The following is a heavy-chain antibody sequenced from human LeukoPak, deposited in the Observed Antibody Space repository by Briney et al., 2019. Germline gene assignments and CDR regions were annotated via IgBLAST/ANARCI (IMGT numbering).Heavy chain of an antibody. Sequence: QPGGSLRLSCAASGFTFSSYWMHWVRQAPGKGLVWVSRINSDGSSTSYADSVKGRFTISRDNAKNSLYLQMNSLRAEDTAVYYCASPFSSYYDSSGYLGYWGQGTLVTVSS. V-gene: IGHV3-74*01. J-gene: IGHJ4*02. D-gene: IGHD3-22*01. CDR1: GFTFSSYW. CDR3: ASPFSSYYDSSGYLGY. CDR2: INSDGSST.